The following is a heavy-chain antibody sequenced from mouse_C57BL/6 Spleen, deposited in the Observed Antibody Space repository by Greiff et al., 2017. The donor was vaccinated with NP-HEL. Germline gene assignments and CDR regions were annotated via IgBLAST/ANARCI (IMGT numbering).Heavy chain of an antibody. D-gene: IGHD2-4*01. CDR2: INPNIGGT. CDR3: ARSGIYDYGAWFAY. CDR1: GYTFTDYN. V-gene: IGHV1-18*01. Sequence: EVQLQQSGPELVKPGASVKIPCKASGYTFTDYNMDWVKQSHGKSLEWIGDINPNIGGTIYNQKFKGKATLTVDKSSSTAYMELRSLTSEDTAVYYCARSGIYDYGAWFAYWGQGTLVTVSA. J-gene: IGHJ3*01.